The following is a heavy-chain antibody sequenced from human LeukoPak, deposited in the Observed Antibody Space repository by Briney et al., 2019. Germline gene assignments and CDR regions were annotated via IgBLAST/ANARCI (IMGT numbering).Heavy chain of an antibody. V-gene: IGHV3-23*01. CDR1: GFTFSSYA. CDR2: ISGSGGST. D-gene: IGHD1-14*01. J-gene: IGHJ4*02. Sequence: GGSLRLSCAASGFTFSSYAMCWVRQPPGKGLEWVSSISGSGGSTYYADSVKGRFTISRDNSKNTLYLQINSLRADDTALYYCASRGRYYLDYWGQGTLVTVSS. CDR3: ASRGRYYLDY.